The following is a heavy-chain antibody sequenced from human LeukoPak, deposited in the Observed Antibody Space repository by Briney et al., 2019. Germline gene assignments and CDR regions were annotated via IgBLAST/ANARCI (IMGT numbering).Heavy chain of an antibody. CDR3: ARDDGSPSQYYYYGMDV. J-gene: IGHJ6*02. D-gene: IGHD5-24*01. CDR2: IKQDGSEK. CDR1: GFTFSSYW. V-gene: IGHV3-7*01. Sequence: HPGGSLRLSCAASGFTFSSYWMSWVRQAPGKGLEWVANIKQDGSEKYYVDTVKGRFTISRDNAKNSLYLQMNSLRAEDTAVYYCARDDGSPSQYYYYGMDVWGQGTTVTVSS.